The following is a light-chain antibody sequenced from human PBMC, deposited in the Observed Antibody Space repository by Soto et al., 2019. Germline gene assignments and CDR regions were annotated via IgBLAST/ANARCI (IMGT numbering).Light chain of an antibody. V-gene: IGKV3-11*01. CDR3: QQRSNWPRFT. Sequence: EIVLTQSPATLSLSPGERATLSCRASQSVSSYLAWYQQKPGQAPRLLIYDASNRATGIPARFSGGGSGTDFTLTISSLEPEDFAVYYCQQRSNWPRFTFGPGTKVDIK. J-gene: IGKJ3*01. CDR2: DAS. CDR1: QSVSSY.